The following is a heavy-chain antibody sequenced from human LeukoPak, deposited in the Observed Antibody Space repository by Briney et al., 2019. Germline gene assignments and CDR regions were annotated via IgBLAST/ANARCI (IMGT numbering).Heavy chain of an antibody. D-gene: IGHD3-10*01. CDR1: GFTFEEFA. CDR2: IRGDDTTT. V-gene: IGHV3-43*02. Sequence: GGSLRLSCAASGFTFEEFAMHWVRQAPGKGLEWVSLIRGDDTTTYYRDSVRGRFTISRDNSKNSLFLLMNSLRTEDTAFYYCAKDLTDSGSAWFDPWGQGTLVTVSS. J-gene: IGHJ5*02. CDR3: AKDLTDSGSAWFDP.